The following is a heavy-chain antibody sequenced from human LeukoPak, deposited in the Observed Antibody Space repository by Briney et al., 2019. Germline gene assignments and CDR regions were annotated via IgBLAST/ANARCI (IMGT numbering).Heavy chain of an antibody. CDR2: IKKDGGER. V-gene: IGHV3-7*03. J-gene: IGHJ4*02. CDR3: ARDKLNGDSRFDY. Sequence: GGPLRLSCAAPGFTFSNYWMSWVRQAPGKGLEWVANIKKDGGERYYVDSVKGRFTISRDNAKNSLYLQMNSLRGEDTAVYYCARDKLNGDSRFDYWGQGTLVTVSS. CDR1: GFTFSNYW. D-gene: IGHD4-17*01.